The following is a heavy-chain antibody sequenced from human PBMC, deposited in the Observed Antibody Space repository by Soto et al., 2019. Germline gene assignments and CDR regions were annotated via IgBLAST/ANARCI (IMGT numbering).Heavy chain of an antibody. CDR2: INPNSGGT. CDR1: GYTFTDYY. Sequence: ASVKVSCKASGYTFTDYYMHWVRQAPGQGLEWLGWINPNSGGTNYAQRFQGSVTMTRDTSITTAYMELSRLRSDDSAAYYCARSKPNYAFGKALTSLDTFDIWGQGTMVTVSS. D-gene: IGHD2-2*01. V-gene: IGHV1-2*02. CDR3: ARSKPNYAFGKALTSLDTFDI. J-gene: IGHJ3*02.